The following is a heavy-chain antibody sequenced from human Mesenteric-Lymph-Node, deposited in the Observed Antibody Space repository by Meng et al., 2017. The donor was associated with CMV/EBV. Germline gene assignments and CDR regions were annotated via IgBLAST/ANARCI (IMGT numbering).Heavy chain of an antibody. J-gene: IGHJ6*02. CDR2: ISSSSSTI. V-gene: IGHV3-48*04. Sequence: LTCAASGFTFSSYSMNWVRQAPGKGLEWVSYISSSSSTIYYADSVKGRFTISRDNAKNSLYLQMNSLRAEDTAVYYCARDPGYSSSWYGNYYYGMDVWGQGTTVTVSS. D-gene: IGHD6-13*01. CDR3: ARDPGYSSSWYGNYYYGMDV. CDR1: GFTFSSYS.